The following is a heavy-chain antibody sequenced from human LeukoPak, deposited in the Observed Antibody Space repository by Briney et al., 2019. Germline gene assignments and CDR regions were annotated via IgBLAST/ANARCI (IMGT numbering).Heavy chain of an antibody. CDR3: AREPYIVVVVAATDY. D-gene: IGHD2-15*01. V-gene: IGHV3-33*01. Sequence: GGSLRFSCAASGFTFSSYGMHWVRQAPGKGLEWVAVIWYDGSNKYYADSVKGRFTISRDNSKNTLYLQMNSLRAEDTAVYYCAREPYIVVVVAATDYWGQGTLVTVSS. CDR1: GFTFSSYG. CDR2: IWYDGSNK. J-gene: IGHJ4*02.